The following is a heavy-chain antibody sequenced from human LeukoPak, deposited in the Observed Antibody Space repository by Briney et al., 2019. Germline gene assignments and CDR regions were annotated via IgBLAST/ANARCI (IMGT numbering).Heavy chain of an antibody. CDR3: ATYAHDYSRWFDP. CDR1: GYTLTELS. Sequence: ASVKVSCKVSGYTLTELSMHWVRQAPGKGLEWMGGFDPEDGETIYAQRFQGRVTMTEDTSTDTAYMELSSLRSEDTAVYYCATYAHDYSRWFDPWGQGTLVTVSS. CDR2: FDPEDGET. D-gene: IGHD4-11*01. J-gene: IGHJ5*02. V-gene: IGHV1-24*01.